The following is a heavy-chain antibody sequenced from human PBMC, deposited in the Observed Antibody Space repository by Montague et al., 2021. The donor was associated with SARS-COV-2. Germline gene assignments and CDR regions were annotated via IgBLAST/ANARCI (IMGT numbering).Heavy chain of an antibody. Sequence: SETLSLTCSVSGDSISRSHYFWAWIRQPPGMGLEWIGSIYFTGKTYYHPSLKSRVTISIGTSKNHFSLRLSSVTAADSAVFYCARWGLNYALDIWGLGTMVTVSS. V-gene: IGHV4-39*02. D-gene: IGHD1-7*01. CDR1: GDSISRSHYF. J-gene: IGHJ3*02. CDR2: IYFTGKT. CDR3: ARWGLNYALDI.